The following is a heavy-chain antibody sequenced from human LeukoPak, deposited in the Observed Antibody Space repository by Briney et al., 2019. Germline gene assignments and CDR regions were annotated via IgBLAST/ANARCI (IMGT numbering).Heavy chain of an antibody. Sequence: SETLSLTCTVSGGSVSGSYWNWIRQPPGKGLEWIGYIYYSGATYYSPSLKSRVTISVDTSQNQFSLNLNSVTAADTAVYYCARYDSSSAGFDFWGQGTLVTVSS. CDR3: ARYDSSSAGFDF. V-gene: IGHV4-59*02. D-gene: IGHD3-22*01. CDR2: IYYSGAT. CDR1: GGSVSGSY. J-gene: IGHJ4*02.